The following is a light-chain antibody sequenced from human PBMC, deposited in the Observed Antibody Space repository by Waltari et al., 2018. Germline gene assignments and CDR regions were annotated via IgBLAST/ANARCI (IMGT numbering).Light chain of an antibody. V-gene: IGLV3-1*01. CDR2: QDT. Sequence: SFELTQPPSVSVSPGQTASITCSGDNLGNKYACWYQQKPGQSPVLVIYQDTRRPSGIPERFSGANSGNTATLTIGGTQAMEEADYYCQAWDSSTVIVGGGTKLTVL. CDR1: NLGNKY. CDR3: QAWDSSTVI. J-gene: IGLJ2*01.